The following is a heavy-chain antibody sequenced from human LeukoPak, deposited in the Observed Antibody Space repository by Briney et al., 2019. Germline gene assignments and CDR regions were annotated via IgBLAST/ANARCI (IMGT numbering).Heavy chain of an antibody. CDR2: IRTTGDT. Sequence: GGSLRLSCAVSGFTFNYYDMHWVRQAPGKRLEWVSAIRTTGDTHYPDSVKGRFAMSREDAKNSVHLQMNTLRAGDTAVYYCARGINSGYSYGYRSYPDAFDIWGQGTMVTVSS. CDR1: GFTFNYYD. CDR3: ARGINSGYSYGYRSYPDAFDI. D-gene: IGHD5-18*01. V-gene: IGHV3-13*01. J-gene: IGHJ3*02.